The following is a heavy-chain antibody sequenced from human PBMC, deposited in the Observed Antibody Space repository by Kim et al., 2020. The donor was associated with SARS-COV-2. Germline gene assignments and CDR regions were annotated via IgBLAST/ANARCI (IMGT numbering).Heavy chain of an antibody. Sequence: ASVKVSCKASGYTFTDYYMHWVRQAPGQGLEWMGWINPNSGGTNYAQKFQGRVTMTRDTSISTAYMELSRLRSDDTAVYYCARGPIAARRVTNWFDPWGQGTLVTVSS. J-gene: IGHJ5*02. D-gene: IGHD6-6*01. V-gene: IGHV1-2*02. CDR1: GYTFTDYY. CDR2: INPNSGGT. CDR3: ARGPIAARRVTNWFDP.